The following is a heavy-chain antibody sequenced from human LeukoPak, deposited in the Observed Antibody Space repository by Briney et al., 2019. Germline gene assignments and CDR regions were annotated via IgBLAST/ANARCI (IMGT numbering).Heavy chain of an antibody. CDR1: GGSISSSNW. D-gene: IGHD3-22*01. CDR3: ARDRGYYDSSGYYRVIDY. V-gene: IGHV4-4*02. Sequence: SETLSLTCAVSGGSISSSNWWSWVRPPPGKGLEWIGEIYHSGSTNYNPSLKSRVTISVDKSKNQFSLKLSSVTAADTAVYYCARDRGYYDSSGYYRVIDYWGQGTLVTVSS. J-gene: IGHJ4*02. CDR2: IYHSGST.